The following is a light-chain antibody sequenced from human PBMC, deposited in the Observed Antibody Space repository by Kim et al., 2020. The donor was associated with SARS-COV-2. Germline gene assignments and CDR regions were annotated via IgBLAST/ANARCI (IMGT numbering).Light chain of an antibody. CDR3: QHYSRFPYT. CDR1: QTIITW. V-gene: IGKV1-5*03. CDR2: LAS. J-gene: IGKJ2*01. Sequence: DIQMTQSPSTLSASVGDRVTITCRASQTIITWLAWYQQKPGKAPNLLIYLASTLESGVPSRFIGSGSGTEFTLTIDSLQPDDFATYYCQHYSRFPYTFGQGTKVDIK.